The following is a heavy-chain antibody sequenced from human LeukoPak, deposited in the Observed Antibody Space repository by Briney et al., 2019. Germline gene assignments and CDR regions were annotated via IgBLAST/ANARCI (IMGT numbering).Heavy chain of an antibody. D-gene: IGHD6-13*01. CDR1: GFTFGGYS. CDR3: GRVIAGAIDY. J-gene: IGHJ4*02. V-gene: IGHV3-7*01. Sequence: PGGSLRLSCAASGFTFGGYSMTWVRQAPGKGLEWVANINLDGSDRFYVGFVKGRFTISRDNADNSLYLHMNSLRAEDTAVYYCGRVIAGAIDYWGQGTLVTVSS. CDR2: INLDGSDR.